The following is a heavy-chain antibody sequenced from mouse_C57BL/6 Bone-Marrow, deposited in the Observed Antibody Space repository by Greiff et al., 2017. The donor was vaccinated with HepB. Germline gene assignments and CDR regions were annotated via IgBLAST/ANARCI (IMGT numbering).Heavy chain of an antibody. D-gene: IGHD1-1*01. V-gene: IGHV1-52*01. CDR2: IDPSDSET. J-gene: IGHJ2*01. CDR3: ARSRDYYGSSYVVLDY. CDR1: GYTFTSYW. Sequence: VQLQQPGAELVRPGSSVKLSCKASGYTFTSYWMHWVKQRPIQGLEWIGNIDPSDSETHYNQKFKDKATLTVDKSSSTAYIQLSSLTSEDSAVYYCARSRDYYGSSYVVLDYWGQGTTLTVSS.